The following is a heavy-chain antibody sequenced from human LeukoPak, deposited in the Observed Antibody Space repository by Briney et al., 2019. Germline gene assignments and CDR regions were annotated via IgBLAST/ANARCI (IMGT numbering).Heavy chain of an antibody. Sequence: SETLSLTCAVYGGSFSGYYWSWIRQPPGKGLEWIGEINNSGGTNYNTSLKSRVTISVDKSRNQFYLKLSSVTAAETAVYYCARLAAAGTYYYYYMDVWGKGTTVTISS. CDR2: INNSGGT. CDR3: ARLAAAGTYYYYYMDV. J-gene: IGHJ6*03. CDR1: GGSFSGYY. D-gene: IGHD6-13*01. V-gene: IGHV4-34*01.